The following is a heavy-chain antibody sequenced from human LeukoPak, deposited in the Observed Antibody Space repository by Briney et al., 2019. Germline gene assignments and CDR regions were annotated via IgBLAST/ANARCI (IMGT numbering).Heavy chain of an antibody. D-gene: IGHD6-6*01. CDR2: ISSSSSYI. V-gene: IGHV3-21*01. J-gene: IGHJ6*03. CDR1: GFTFSSYS. Sequence: GSLRLSCAASGFTFSSYSMNWVRQAPGKGLEWVSSISSSSSYIYYADSVKGRFTISRDNAKNSLYLQMNSLRAEDTAVYYCGREYSSSSFIYYYYRDVGGKGPTATVPS. CDR3: GREYSSSSFIYYYYRDV.